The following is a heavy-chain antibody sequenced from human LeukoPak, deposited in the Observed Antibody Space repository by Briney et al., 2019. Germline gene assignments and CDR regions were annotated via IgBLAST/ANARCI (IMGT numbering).Heavy chain of an antibody. CDR3: TTDDSTF. V-gene: IGHV3-7*01. D-gene: IGHD3-22*01. CDR1: GFTLGGYW. Sequence: GGSLRLSCAAPGFTLGGYWMSWVRQAPGKGLEWVATLKNDGREKFYVDSVKGRFTISRDNVKNSLSLQMDSLSAEDTAVYYCTTDDSTFWGQGTLVTVFS. J-gene: IGHJ4*02. CDR2: LKNDGREK.